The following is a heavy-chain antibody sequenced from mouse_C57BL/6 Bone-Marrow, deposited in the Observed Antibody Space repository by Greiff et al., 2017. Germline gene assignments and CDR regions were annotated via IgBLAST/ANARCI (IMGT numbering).Heavy chain of an antibody. J-gene: IGHJ1*03. V-gene: IGHV1-9*01. CDR3: ARTYYYGSSWYFDV. CDR1: GYTFTGYW. Sequence: VKLMESGAELMKPGASVKLSCKATGYTFTGYWIEWVKQRPGHGLEWIGEILPGGGNTNYNEKFKGKATFTADTSSNTAYMQLSSLTTEDSAIYYCARTYYYGSSWYFDVWGTGTTVTVSS. CDR2: ILPGGGNT. D-gene: IGHD1-1*01.